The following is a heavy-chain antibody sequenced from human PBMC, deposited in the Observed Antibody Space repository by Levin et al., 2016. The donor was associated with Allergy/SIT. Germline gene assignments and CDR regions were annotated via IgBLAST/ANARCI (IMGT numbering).Heavy chain of an antibody. CDR2: FDPQDGET. CDR3: TTGEVVVGMTAFDS. D-gene: IGHD3-22*01. Sequence: ASVKVSCKASGGTFSTYAISWVRQAPGKGLEWMGGFDPQDGETVYAQKFRGRVTITEDTYTETAYMELSSLRSEDTAVYYCTTGEVVVGMTAFDSWGQGTLVTVSS. CDR1: GGTFSTYA. J-gene: IGHJ4*02. V-gene: IGHV1-24*01.